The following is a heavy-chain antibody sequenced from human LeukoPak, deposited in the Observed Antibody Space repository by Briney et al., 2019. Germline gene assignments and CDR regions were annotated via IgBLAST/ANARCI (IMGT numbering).Heavy chain of an antibody. J-gene: IGHJ3*02. D-gene: IGHD4-11*01. CDR1: GFTSSDHY. V-gene: IGHV3-72*01. CDR3: ARTARDADYPYDPFDI. CDR2: TRNKEKGYST. Sequence: GGSLRLSCAASGFTSSDHYVDWVRQAPGKGLEWVGRTRNKEKGYSTEYAASAKGRFTISSDESKNTVYLQMNNLQIEDTAVYYCARTARDADYPYDPFDIWGQGTMVTVSS.